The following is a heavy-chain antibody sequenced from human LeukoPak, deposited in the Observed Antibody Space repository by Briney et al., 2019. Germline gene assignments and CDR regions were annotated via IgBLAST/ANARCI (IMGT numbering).Heavy chain of an antibody. CDR3: ATKGYCGGDCHVDY. CDR1: GGTFSSYA. D-gene: IGHD2-21*02. V-gene: IGHV1-69*04. CDR2: IIPILGIA. Sequence: GSSVKVSCKASGGTFSSYAISWVRQAPGQALEWMGRIIPILGIANYAQKFQGRVTITADKSTSTAYMELSSLRSEDTAVYYCATKGYCGGDCHVDYWGQGTLVTVSS. J-gene: IGHJ4*02.